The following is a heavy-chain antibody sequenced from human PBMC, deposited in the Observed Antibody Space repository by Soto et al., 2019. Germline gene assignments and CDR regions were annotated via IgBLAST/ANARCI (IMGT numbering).Heavy chain of an antibody. Sequence: QVQLQESGPGLVKPSETLSLTCTVSGGSVSSGSYYWSWIRQPPGKGLEWIGYIYYSGSTNYNPSLKSRVTISVDTAKNQCALKLSSVTAADTAVYYWARGCGGGATDVWGQGTTVTVSS. CDR2: IYYSGST. D-gene: IGHD3-10*01. J-gene: IGHJ6*02. CDR1: GGSVSSGSYY. V-gene: IGHV4-61*01. CDR3: ARGCGGGATDV.